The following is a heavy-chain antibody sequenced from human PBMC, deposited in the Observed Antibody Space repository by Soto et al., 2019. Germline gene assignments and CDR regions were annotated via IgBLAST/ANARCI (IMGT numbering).Heavy chain of an antibody. CDR3: ARVGLKYLRWFDP. D-gene: IGHD6-6*01. Sequence: GASVKVSCKASGGTFSSYAISWVRQAPGQGLEWMGGIIPIFGTANYAQKFQDRVTIIRDTSASTVYMELSSLRTEDTAVYYCARVGLKYLRWFDPWGQGSLVTVSS. CDR2: IIPIFGTA. J-gene: IGHJ5*02. V-gene: IGHV1-69*05. CDR1: GGTFSSYA.